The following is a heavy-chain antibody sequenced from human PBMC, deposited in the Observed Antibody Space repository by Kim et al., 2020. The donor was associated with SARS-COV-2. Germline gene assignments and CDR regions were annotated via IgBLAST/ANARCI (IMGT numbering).Heavy chain of an antibody. CDR1: GYTFTSYG. V-gene: IGHV1-18*01. Sequence: ASVKVSCKASGYTFTSYGISWVRQAPGQGLEWMGWISAYNGNTNYAQKLQGRVTMTTDTSTSTAYMELRSLRSDDTAVYYCAREVWGMVRGVTRYYYGMDVWGQGTTVTVSS. CDR3: AREVWGMVRGVTRYYYGMDV. CDR2: ISAYNGNT. J-gene: IGHJ6*02. D-gene: IGHD3-10*01.